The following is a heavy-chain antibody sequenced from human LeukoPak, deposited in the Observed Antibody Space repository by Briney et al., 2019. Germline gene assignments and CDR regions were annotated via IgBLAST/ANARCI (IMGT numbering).Heavy chain of an antibody. V-gene: IGHV3-49*03. D-gene: IGHD6-13*01. CDR3: VTAAAGTGLSDY. CDR2: IRSKPHAGTA. Sequence: GGSLRLSCTGSGFTFGDYALSWFRQAPGKGLDWVGFIRSKPHAGTAEYAASVRGRFTISRDDSATVAYLQMNSLRAEDTAVYYCVTAAAGTGLSDYWGQGTLVTVSS. CDR1: GFTFGDYA. J-gene: IGHJ4*02.